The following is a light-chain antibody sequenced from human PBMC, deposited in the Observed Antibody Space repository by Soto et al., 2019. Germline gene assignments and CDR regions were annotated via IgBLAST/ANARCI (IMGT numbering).Light chain of an antibody. CDR2: GAS. V-gene: IGKV3-20*01. J-gene: IGKJ4*01. CDR3: QHYRPS. CDR1: QSVSSSY. Sequence: EIVLTQSPGTLSLSPGERATLSCRASQSVSSSYLAWYQQKPGQPPRLLIYGASSRATGIPDRFSGSGSGTDFTLTITRLEPEDFAVYYWQHYRPSFGGGTKVEIK.